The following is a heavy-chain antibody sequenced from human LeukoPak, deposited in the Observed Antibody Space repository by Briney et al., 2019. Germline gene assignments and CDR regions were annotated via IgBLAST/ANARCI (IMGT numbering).Heavy chain of an antibody. Sequence: VXXAXXXGLEWVXNIKQDGSEKYYVDSVKGRFTISRDNAKNSLYLQMNSLRAEDTAVYYCARDPRVAAGTSHWFDPWGQGTLVTVSS. CDR2: IKQDGSEK. V-gene: IGHV3-7*01. CDR3: ARDPRVAAGTSHWFDP. J-gene: IGHJ5*02. D-gene: IGHD6-13*01.